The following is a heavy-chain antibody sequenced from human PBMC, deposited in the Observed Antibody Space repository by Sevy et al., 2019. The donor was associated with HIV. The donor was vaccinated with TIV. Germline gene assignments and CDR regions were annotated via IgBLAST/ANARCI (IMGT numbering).Heavy chain of an antibody. Sequence: GGSLRLSCAASGFTFSSYAMHWVRQAPGKGLEWVAVISYYGSNKYYADSVKGRFTISRDNSKNTLYLQMNSLRAEDTAVYYCARDSGNSGDAFDIWGQGTMVTVSS. J-gene: IGHJ3*02. D-gene: IGHD2-15*01. V-gene: IGHV3-30-3*01. CDR2: ISYYGSNK. CDR3: ARDSGNSGDAFDI. CDR1: GFTFSSYA.